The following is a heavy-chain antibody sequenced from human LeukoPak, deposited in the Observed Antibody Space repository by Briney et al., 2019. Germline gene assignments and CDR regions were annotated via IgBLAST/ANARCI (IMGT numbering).Heavy chain of an antibody. CDR3: ARGRGYSGYETNWYFDL. CDR2: INPNSGGT. CDR1: GYTFTDYY. V-gene: IGHV1-2*02. J-gene: IGHJ2*01. Sequence: ASVKVSCKASGYTFTDYYMHWVRQAPGQGLGWMGWINPNSGGTNYAQKFQGRVTMTRDTSISTAYMELSRLRSDATAVYYCARGRGYSGYETNWYFDLWGRGTLVTVSS. D-gene: IGHD5-12*01.